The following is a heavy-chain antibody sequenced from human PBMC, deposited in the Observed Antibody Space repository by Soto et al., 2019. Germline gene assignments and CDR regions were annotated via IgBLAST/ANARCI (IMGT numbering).Heavy chain of an antibody. J-gene: IGHJ6*02. CDR3: ARPRYYYDSSGYLHGMDV. CDR2: ISSNSNRI. Sequence: EVQLVESGGGLVKPGGSLRLSCAASGFTLRGYSMTWVRQASGKGLEWVSFISSNSNRIFYGDSVKGRFTISRDDAKNALYLDMTSLRAEDTAVYHCARPRYYYDSSGYLHGMDVWGQGTTVTVSS. CDR1: GFTLRGYS. D-gene: IGHD3-22*01. V-gene: IGHV3-21*01.